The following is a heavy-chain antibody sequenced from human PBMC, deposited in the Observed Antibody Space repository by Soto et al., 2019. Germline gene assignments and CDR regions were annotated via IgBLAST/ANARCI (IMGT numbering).Heavy chain of an antibody. CDR1: GGSISGRC. D-gene: IGHD3-22*01. Sequence: PSETLSLTCTVSGGSISGRCWSWVRQSPGKGLEWIGYFCYTGSTNYNPSLKSRVTISVERSKTQCSLKLTSVTAADTAVYYCAKSHHDSSGYYIIDHWGQGTLVTVSS. CDR3: AKSHHDSSGYYIIDH. CDR2: FCYTGST. V-gene: IGHV4-59*01. J-gene: IGHJ5*02.